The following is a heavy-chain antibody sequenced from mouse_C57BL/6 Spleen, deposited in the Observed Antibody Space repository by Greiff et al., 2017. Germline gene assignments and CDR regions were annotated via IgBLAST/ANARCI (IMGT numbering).Heavy chain of an antibody. J-gene: IGHJ4*01. CDR1: GFSLTSYG. D-gene: IGHD1-2*01. Sequence: VQLVESGPGLVAPSQSLSITCTVSGFSLTSYGVHWVRQPPGKGLEWLVVIWSDGSTTYNSALKSRLSISKDNSKGQVFFKMNSLQTDDTAMYYWARHIATSAWAYAMEYWGPGPAVTVS. V-gene: IGHV2-6-1*01. CDR3: ARHIATSAWAYAMEY. CDR2: IWSDGST.